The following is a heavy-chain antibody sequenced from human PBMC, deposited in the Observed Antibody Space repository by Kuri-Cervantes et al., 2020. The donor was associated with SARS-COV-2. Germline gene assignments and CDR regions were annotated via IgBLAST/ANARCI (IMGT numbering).Heavy chain of an antibody. CDR1: GGSFSGYY. Sequence: ESLKISCAVYGGSFSGYYWSWIRQPPGKGLEWIGEINHSGSTNYNPSLKSRATISVDTSKNQFSLKLSSVTAADTAVYYCARLKYSSSREYYFDYWGQGTLVTVSS. V-gene: IGHV4-34*01. J-gene: IGHJ4*02. CDR3: ARLKYSSSREYYFDY. D-gene: IGHD6-13*01. CDR2: INHSGST.